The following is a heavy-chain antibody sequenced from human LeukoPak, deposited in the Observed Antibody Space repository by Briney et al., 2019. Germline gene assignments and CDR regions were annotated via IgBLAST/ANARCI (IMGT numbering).Heavy chain of an antibody. D-gene: IGHD3-3*01. J-gene: IGHJ4*02. CDR2: ISSSGSTI. CDR3: ARSAYYDFWSGYSDIYYFDY. Sequence: PGGSLRLSCAASGFTFSDYYMSWIRQAPGKGLEWVSYISSSGSTIYYADSVKGRFIISRDNAKNSLYLQMNSLRAEDTAVYYCARSAYYDFWSGYSDIYYFDYWGQGTLVTVSS. CDR1: GFTFSDYY. V-gene: IGHV3-11*01.